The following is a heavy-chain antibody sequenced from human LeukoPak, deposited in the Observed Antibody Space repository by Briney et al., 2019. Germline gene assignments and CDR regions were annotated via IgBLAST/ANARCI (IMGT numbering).Heavy chain of an antibody. CDR3: AREVYDSSGYYGHWFDP. Sequence: SETLSLTCTVSGGSIRSHFWSWIRQPPGRGLEWIGYIYYSGSTNYNPSLKSRVTISVDTSKNQFSLRLSSVTAADTAVYYCAREVYDSSGYYGHWFDPWGQGTLVTVSS. V-gene: IGHV4-59*11. J-gene: IGHJ5*02. D-gene: IGHD3-22*01. CDR1: GGSIRSHF. CDR2: IYYSGST.